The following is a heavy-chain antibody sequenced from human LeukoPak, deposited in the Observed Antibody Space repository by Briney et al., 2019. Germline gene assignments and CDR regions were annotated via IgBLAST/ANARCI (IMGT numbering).Heavy chain of an antibody. CDR2: ISYDGNSD. Sequence: GGSLRLSCAASGFTFSTNAMHWVRQTPGKGLEWMAVISYDGNSDTYADPVEGRFTVSRDNSRNILYLQMNSLRNDDTAMYYCARDGANDFFKGGAYFLHWGQGALGIVS. CDR3: ARDGANDFFKGGAYFLH. CDR1: GFTFSTNA. J-gene: IGHJ1*01. D-gene: IGHD4/OR15-4a*01. V-gene: IGHV3-30*04.